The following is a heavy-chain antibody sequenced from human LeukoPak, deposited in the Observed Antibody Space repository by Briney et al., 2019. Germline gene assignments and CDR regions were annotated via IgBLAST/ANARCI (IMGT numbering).Heavy chain of an antibody. CDR2: INPKSGGT. CDR3: ARLSGNYAY. J-gene: IGHJ4*02. Sequence: ASVKVSCKASGYTFTSYAMNWVRQAPGQGLEWMGWINPKSGGTKYAQKFEGRVTMTRDTSMSTAYMEVTSLRSDDTAVYYCARLSGNYAYWGQGTLVTVSS. D-gene: IGHD3-16*01. CDR1: GYTFTSYA. V-gene: IGHV1-2*02.